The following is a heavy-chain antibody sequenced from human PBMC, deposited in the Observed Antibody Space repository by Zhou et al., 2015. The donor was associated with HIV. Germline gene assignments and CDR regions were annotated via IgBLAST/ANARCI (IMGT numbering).Heavy chain of an antibody. CDR1: GFTFSSYG. CDR3: LKKPSGSISDYFDF. J-gene: IGHJ4*02. V-gene: IGHV3-33*06. CDR2: IWYDGSNK. D-gene: IGHD3-10*01. Sequence: QVQLVESGGGVVQPGRSLRLSCAASGFTFSSYGMHWVRQAPGKGLEWVAVIWYDGSNKYYADSVKGRFTISRDNSNRTLFLQMNRLTSEDTAVYYCLKKPSGSISDYFDFWGQGNACRRLL.